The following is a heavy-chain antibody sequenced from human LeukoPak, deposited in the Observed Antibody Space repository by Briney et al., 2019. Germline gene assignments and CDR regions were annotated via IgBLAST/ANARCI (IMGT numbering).Heavy chain of an antibody. CDR2: IYPGDSDT. D-gene: IGHD4-17*01. CDR3: ARHPSLLYGDHSLTY. CDR1: GYSFTSYW. V-gene: IGHV5-51*01. Sequence: GESLKISCKGSGYSFTSYWIGWVRQMPGKGLEWMGIIYPGDSDTRYSPSFEGQVTISADKSISTAYLQWRSLKASDTAIYYCARHPSLLYGDHSLTYWGHGTLVTVSS. J-gene: IGHJ4*01.